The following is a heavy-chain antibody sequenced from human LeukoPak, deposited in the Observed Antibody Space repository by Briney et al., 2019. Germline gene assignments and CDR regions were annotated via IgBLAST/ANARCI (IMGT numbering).Heavy chain of an antibody. J-gene: IGHJ6*02. D-gene: IGHD6-13*01. CDR1: GFTFSSYA. Sequence: GGSLRLSCAASGFTFSSYAMSWVRQAPGKGLEWVSAISGSGGSTYYADSVKGRFTISKDNSKNTLYLQMNSLRAEDTAVYYCAKAPRAAAGTYNGMDVWGQGTTVTVSS. V-gene: IGHV3-23*01. CDR2: ISGSGGST. CDR3: AKAPRAAAGTYNGMDV.